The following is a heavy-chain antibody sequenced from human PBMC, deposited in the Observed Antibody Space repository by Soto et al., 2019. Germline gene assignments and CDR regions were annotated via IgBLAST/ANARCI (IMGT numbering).Heavy chain of an antibody. J-gene: IGHJ6*02. CDR2: INHSGST. Sequence: SETLSLTCAVYGGSFSGDYWSWIRQPPGKGLEWIGEINHSGSTNYNPSLKSRVTISVDTSKNQFSLKLSSVTAADTAVYYCARIFGVVIGMDVWGQGTTVTVSS. CDR1: GGSFSGDY. V-gene: IGHV4-34*01. CDR3: ARIFGVVIGMDV. D-gene: IGHD3-3*01.